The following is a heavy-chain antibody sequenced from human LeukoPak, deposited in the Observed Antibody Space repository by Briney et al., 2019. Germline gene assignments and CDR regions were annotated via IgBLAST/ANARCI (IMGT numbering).Heavy chain of an antibody. CDR2: SYYSGSN. CDR3: ARGGTNFDY. Sequence: SETLSLTCTVSGASISSYYWSWIRQPLGKGLEWIGYSYYSGSNNYNPSLKSRVTISVDTSTKQFSLKLSSVTAADTAVYYCARGGTNFDYWGQGTLVTVSS. J-gene: IGHJ4*02. D-gene: IGHD3-16*01. CDR1: GASISSYY. V-gene: IGHV4-59*01.